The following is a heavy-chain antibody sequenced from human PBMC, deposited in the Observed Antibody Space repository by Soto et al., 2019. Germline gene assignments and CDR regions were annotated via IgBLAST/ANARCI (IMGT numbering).Heavy chain of an antibody. J-gene: IGHJ6*02. CDR1: GFTFSSLA. CDR2: ISGSGGST. CDR3: ASVVEPAAILYYYGMDV. D-gene: IGHD2-2*01. V-gene: IGHV3-23*01. Sequence: GGSLRLSCAASGFTFSSLAMSWVRQAPGKGLEWVSAISGSGGSTYYADSVKGRFTISRDNSKNTLYLQMNSLRAEDTAVYYCASVVEPAAILYYYGMDVWGQGTTVTVSS.